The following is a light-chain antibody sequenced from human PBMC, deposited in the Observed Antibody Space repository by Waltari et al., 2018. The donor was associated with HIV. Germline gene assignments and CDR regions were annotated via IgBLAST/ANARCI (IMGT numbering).Light chain of an antibody. CDR1: SGPVTSGHY. Sequence: QAVVTQAPALTVSPVGTVTLTCGSSSGPVTSGHYPHWFQQKPGQAPRALIYDTNNKHSWTPARFSGSLLGGKAALTLSGAQPEDEADYFCLLSYSGARPAIFGGGTKLSVL. J-gene: IGLJ2*01. CDR2: DTN. V-gene: IGLV7-46*01. CDR3: LLSYSGARPAI.